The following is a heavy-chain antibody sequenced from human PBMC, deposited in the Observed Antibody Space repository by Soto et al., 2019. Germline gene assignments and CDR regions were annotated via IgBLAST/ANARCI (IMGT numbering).Heavy chain of an antibody. D-gene: IGHD2-2*01. CDR3: ARDVGYCSSTSCYPSVYYYYYGMDV. CDR1: GYTFTSYG. Sequence: QVQLVQSGAEVKKPGASVKVSCKASGYTFTSYGISWVRQAPGQGLEWMGWISAYNGNTNYAQKLQGRVTMTTDTSTSTAYMELRSLRSDDTAVYYCARDVGYCSSTSCYPSVYYYYYGMDVWGQGTTVTVSS. J-gene: IGHJ6*02. CDR2: ISAYNGNT. V-gene: IGHV1-18*01.